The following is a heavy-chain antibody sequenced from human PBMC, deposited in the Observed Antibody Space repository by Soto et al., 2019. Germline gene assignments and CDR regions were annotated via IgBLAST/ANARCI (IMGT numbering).Heavy chain of an antibody. J-gene: IGHJ6*02. CDR3: ARGTPVFGLTPRALPQDV. Sequence: ASVKVSCKASGYTFTSYGISWVRQAPGQGLELMGWISAYNAHTNYAQKLQGRVTMTTEPATSTAYMELRSLRSDDTAVYYCARGTPVFGLTPRALPQDVWGQGTEVTVCS. V-gene: IGHV1-18*04. D-gene: IGHD3-3*01. CDR2: ISAYNAHT. CDR1: GYTFTSYG.